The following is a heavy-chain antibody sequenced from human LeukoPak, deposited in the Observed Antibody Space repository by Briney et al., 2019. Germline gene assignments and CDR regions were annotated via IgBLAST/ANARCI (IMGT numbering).Heavy chain of an antibody. V-gene: IGHV3-48*03. CDR2: ISSSSSTI. CDR1: GFTFSRYE. J-gene: IGHJ4*02. CDR3: ARGGLGGAFVY. Sequence: GGSLRLSCAASGFTFSRYEMIWVRGAPGKGLEWVSYISSSSSTIYYAVSVKGRFTISRDNAKKSLYLQMDSLRAEDTAMYYCARGGLGGAFVYWGEGGLVTVSS. D-gene: IGHD3/OR15-3a*01.